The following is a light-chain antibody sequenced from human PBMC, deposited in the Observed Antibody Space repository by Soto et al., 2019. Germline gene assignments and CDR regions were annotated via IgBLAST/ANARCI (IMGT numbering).Light chain of an antibody. V-gene: IGKV3-15*01. J-gene: IGKJ2*01. CDR3: QQYYDWPPYT. CDR2: GAS. Sequence: EIVMTQSPATLSVSPGEGATLSCRASQSISSLVAWYQQRPGQAPRLLIYGASTRATGVPARFSGSGSETEFTLTISSLQSEDFAVYYCQQYYDWPPYTFGQGTKLEIK. CDR1: QSISSL.